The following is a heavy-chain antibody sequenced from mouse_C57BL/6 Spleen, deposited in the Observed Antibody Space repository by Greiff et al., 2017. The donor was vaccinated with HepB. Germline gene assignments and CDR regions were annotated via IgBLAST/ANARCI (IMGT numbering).Heavy chain of an antibody. CDR2: IDPSDSET. J-gene: IGHJ4*01. Sequence: QVQLQQPGAELVRPGSSVKRSCKASGYTFTSYWMQWVKQRPIQGLEWIGNIDPSDSETHYNQKFKDKATLTVDKSSSTAYMQRSSLTSEDSAVYYCARWGVVGAMDYWGQGPSVTVSS. CDR3: ARWGVVGAMDY. V-gene: IGHV1-52*01. D-gene: IGHD1-1*01. CDR1: GYTFTSYW.